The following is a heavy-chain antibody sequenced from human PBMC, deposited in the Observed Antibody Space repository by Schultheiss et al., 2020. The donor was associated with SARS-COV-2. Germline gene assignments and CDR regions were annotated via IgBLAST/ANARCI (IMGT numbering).Heavy chain of an antibody. V-gene: IGHV4-31*03. CDR2: IYYSGST. D-gene: IGHD3-16*01. Sequence: SETLSLTCTVSGGSISSGGYYWSWIRQHPGKGLEWIGYIYYSGSTYYNPSLKSRVTISVDTSKNQFSLKLSSVTAADTAVYYCARQGVDPRYFDYWGQGTLVTVSS. CDR1: GGSISSGGYY. J-gene: IGHJ4*02. CDR3: ARQGVDPRYFDY.